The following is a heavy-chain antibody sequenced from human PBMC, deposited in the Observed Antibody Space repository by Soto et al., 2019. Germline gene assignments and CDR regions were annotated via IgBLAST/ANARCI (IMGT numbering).Heavy chain of an antibody. D-gene: IGHD3-10*01. J-gene: IGHJ4*02. CDR1: GFTFSNYA. Sequence: GGSLRLSCAASGFTFSNYAMSWVRQAPGKGLECVSALSGSGGSIYYADSVKGRFTISRDNSKNTLYLQMNSLRAEDTAVYYCAKDPFFGSGSYHDYWGQGTLVTVSS. V-gene: IGHV3-23*01. CDR3: AKDPFFGSGSYHDY. CDR2: LSGSGGSI.